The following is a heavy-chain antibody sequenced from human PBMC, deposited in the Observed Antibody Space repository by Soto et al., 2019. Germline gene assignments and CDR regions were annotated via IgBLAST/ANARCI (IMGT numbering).Heavy chain of an antibody. D-gene: IGHD3-3*02. CDR1: GGSISSGGYY. CDR3: AREPHF. J-gene: IGHJ4*02. V-gene: IGHV4-31*03. CDR2: IYYSGST. Sequence: QVQLQESGPGLVKPSQTLSLTCTVSGGSISSGGYYWSWIRQHPGKGLEWIGYIYYSGSTYYNPSLQGRIFKSVDQFKNQFFLKLRSVDAADTAVYYCAREPHFWSRGTVVNLSS.